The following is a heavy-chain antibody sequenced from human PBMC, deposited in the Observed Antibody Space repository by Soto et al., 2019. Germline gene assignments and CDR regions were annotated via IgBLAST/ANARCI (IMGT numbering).Heavy chain of an antibody. D-gene: IGHD6-25*01. CDR3: AKGGIAAARPFDP. Sequence: SETLSLTCAVDGGSFSGYDGSWIRQPPGKGLEWIGEINHSGSTNYNPSLKSRVTISVDTSKNQFSLKLSSVTAADTAVYYCAKGGIAAARPFDPWVHGSPATVFS. J-gene: IGHJ5*02. CDR2: INHSGST. CDR1: GGSFSGYD. V-gene: IGHV4-34*01.